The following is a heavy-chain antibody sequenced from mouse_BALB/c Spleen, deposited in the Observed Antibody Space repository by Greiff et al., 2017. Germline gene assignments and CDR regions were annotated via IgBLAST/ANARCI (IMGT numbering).Heavy chain of an antibody. CDR1: GFAFSSYD. J-gene: IGHJ3*01. Sequence: EVKLVESGGGLVKPGGSLKLSCAASGFAFSSYDMSWVRQTPEKRLEWVAYISSGGGSTYYPDTVKGRFTISRDNAKNTLYLQMSSLKSEDTAMYYCARHYYGSSGWFAYWGQGTLVTVSA. CDR2: ISSGGGST. V-gene: IGHV5-12-1*01. D-gene: IGHD1-1*01. CDR3: ARHYYGSSGWFAY.